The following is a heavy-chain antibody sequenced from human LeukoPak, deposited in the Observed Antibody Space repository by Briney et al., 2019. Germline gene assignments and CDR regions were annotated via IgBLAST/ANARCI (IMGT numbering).Heavy chain of an antibody. CDR1: GYTFTSYD. Sequence: ASVKVSCKASGYTFTSYDINWVRQATGQGLEWMGWMNPNSGNTGYAQKFQGRVTMTRNTSISTAYMELSSPRSEDTAAYYCARVLMGPFVLQRSGLGYWGQGTLVTVSS. V-gene: IGHV1-8*01. CDR2: MNPNSGNT. J-gene: IGHJ4*02. CDR3: ARVLMGPFVLQRSGLGY. D-gene: IGHD5-24*01.